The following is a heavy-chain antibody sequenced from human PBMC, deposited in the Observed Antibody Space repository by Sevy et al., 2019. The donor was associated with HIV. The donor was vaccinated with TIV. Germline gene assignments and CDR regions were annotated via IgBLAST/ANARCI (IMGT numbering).Heavy chain of an antibody. Sequence: ASVKVSCKVSGYTHTQFSMHWVRLAPRKGLEWMTTFDPEDGDPEDGKTIYAQKFLGRVTMTEDTSTDTAYMELSSLRSDDTAVYYCATTKDYYDSSGYPFDYWGQGTLVTVSS. D-gene: IGHD3-22*01. CDR1: GYTHTQFS. J-gene: IGHJ4*02. CDR2: FDPEDGDPEDGKT. V-gene: IGHV1-24*01. CDR3: ATTKDYYDSSGYPFDY.